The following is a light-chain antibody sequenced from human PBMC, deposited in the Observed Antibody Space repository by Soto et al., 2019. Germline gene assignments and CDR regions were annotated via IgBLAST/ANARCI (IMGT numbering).Light chain of an antibody. Sequence: EIVLTQSPGTLSLSPGERATLSCRASQSVSSSYLAWYQQKPGQAPRLLIYDASSRATGIPDRFSGSGSGTDFTLTLSRLEPDDFAVYCCQQYGDSPRTFGQGTKVEIK. V-gene: IGKV3-20*01. CDR2: DAS. CDR1: QSVSSSY. CDR3: QQYGDSPRT. J-gene: IGKJ1*01.